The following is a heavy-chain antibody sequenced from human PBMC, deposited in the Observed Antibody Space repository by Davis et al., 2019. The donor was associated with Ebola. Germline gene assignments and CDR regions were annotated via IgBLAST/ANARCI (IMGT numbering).Heavy chain of an antibody. CDR1: GYTFKNSA. Sequence: SCKASGYTFKNSAISWIRQPPGKGLEWIGYIYYSGSTNYNPSLKSRVPITVDTSKNQFPLKLSSVTAADTAVYYCARDRRDGYNYNYYYYGMDVWGQGTTVTVSS. CDR2: IYYSGST. V-gene: IGHV4-59*01. CDR3: ARDRRDGYNYNYYYYGMDV. J-gene: IGHJ6*02. D-gene: IGHD5-24*01.